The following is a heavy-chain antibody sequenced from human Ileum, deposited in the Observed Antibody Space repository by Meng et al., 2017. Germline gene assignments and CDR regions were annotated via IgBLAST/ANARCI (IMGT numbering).Heavy chain of an antibody. CDR3: ARDTKNYYDSSGYPGPLDY. J-gene: IGHJ4*02. CDR1: GFTFSSYA. Sequence: QVQLVESGGGVVQPGRSLRLSCAASGFTFSSYAMHWVRQAPGKGLEWVAVISYDGSNKYYADSVKGRFTISRDNSKNTLYLQMNSLRAEDTAVYYCARDTKNYYDSSGYPGPLDYWGQGTLVPSPQ. D-gene: IGHD3-22*01. V-gene: IGHV3-30-3*01. CDR2: ISYDGSNK.